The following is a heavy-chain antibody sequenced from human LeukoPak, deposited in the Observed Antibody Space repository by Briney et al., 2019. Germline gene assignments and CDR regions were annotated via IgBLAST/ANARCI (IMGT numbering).Heavy chain of an antibody. J-gene: IGHJ6*03. CDR1: GGSISSGDYY. CDR2: IYYSGST. CDR3: ARAYYDSSGYYYYYYYMDV. Sequence: SVTLSLTCTVSGGSISSGDYYWSWIRQPPGKGLEWIGYIYYSGSTYYNPSLKSRVTISVDTSKNQFSLELSSVTAADTAVYYCARAYYDSSGYYYYYYYMDVWGKGTTVTVSS. V-gene: IGHV4-30-4*02. D-gene: IGHD3-22*01.